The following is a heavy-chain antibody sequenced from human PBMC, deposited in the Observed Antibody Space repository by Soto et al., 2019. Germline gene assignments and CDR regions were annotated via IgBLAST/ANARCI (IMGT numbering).Heavy chain of an antibody. V-gene: IGHV3-49*04. CDR2: IRSKAYGGTI. CDR1: GFTFGDYA. J-gene: IGHJ4*02. Sequence: GGSLRLSCTASGFTFGDYAMSWVRQAPGKGLEWVGFIRSKAYGGTIEYAASMKGRVTVSRDESKSIAYLQMNSMKTKNTAVYYCTRCGCSSTRWYLFYYDYWGQGTLVTVSS. CDR3: TRCGCSSTRWYLFYYDY. D-gene: IGHD2-2*01.